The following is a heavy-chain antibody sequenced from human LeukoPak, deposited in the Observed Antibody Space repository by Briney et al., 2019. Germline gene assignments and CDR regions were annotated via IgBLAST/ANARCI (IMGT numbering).Heavy chain of an antibody. CDR3: AKDQGLYDD. D-gene: IGHD2-8*01. Sequence: GGSLRLSCAASGFTFSTYGMSWVCQTPGKGLEWVSSISGSGSTTFYADSLKGRFTISRDNSENTLYLQMNSLRAEDTAVYYCAKDQGLYDDWGQGTLVTVSS. V-gene: IGHV3-23*01. J-gene: IGHJ4*02. CDR2: ISGSGSTT. CDR1: GFTFSTYG.